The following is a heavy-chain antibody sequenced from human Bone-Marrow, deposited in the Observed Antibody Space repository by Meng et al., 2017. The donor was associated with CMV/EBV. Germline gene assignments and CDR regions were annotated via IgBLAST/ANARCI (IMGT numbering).Heavy chain of an antibody. V-gene: IGHV3-9*01. J-gene: IGHJ4*02. CDR1: GFTFDDYA. D-gene: IGHD2-2*01. CDR2: ISWNSGSI. Sequence: SLKISCAASGFTFDDYAMHWVRQAPGKGLEWVSGISWNSGSIGYADSVKGRFTISRDNAKNSLYLQMNSLRAEDTALYYCAKGDCSSTSCPIAYWGQGKLVHVAS. CDR3: AKGDCSSTSCPIAY.